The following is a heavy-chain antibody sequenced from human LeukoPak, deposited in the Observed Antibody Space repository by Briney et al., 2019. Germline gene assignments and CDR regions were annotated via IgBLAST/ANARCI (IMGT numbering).Heavy chain of an antibody. V-gene: IGHV3-23*01. CDR3: AKGNDFWSGYHYYYYMDV. CDR1: GFTFSSYA. J-gene: IGHJ6*03. CDR2: ISGSGGST. Sequence: GGSLRLSCAASGFTFSSYAMSWVRQAPGKGLEWVSAISGSGGSTYYADSVKGRFTISRDNSKNTLYLQMNSLRAEDTAVYCCAKGNDFWSGYHYYYYMDVWGKGTTVTVSS. D-gene: IGHD3-3*01.